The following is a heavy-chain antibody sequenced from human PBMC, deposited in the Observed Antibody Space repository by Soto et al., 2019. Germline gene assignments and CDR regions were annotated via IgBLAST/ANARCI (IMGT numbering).Heavy chain of an antibody. Sequence: GASLKVSCKASGYTFTRYDINWVRQATGQGLEWMGGMNPNSGKTGYAQKFQGRVTMTSNTSISTAYMELSSLRSEDTAVYYCARNSGYYTANWFDPWGQGTLVTVSS. D-gene: IGHD3-3*01. CDR2: MNPNSGKT. V-gene: IGHV1-8*01. CDR3: ARNSGYYTANWFDP. J-gene: IGHJ5*02. CDR1: GYTFTRYD.